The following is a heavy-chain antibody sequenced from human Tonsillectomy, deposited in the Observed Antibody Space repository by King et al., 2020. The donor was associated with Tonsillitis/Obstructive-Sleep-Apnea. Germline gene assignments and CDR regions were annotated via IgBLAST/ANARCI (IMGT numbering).Heavy chain of an antibody. J-gene: IGHJ3*02. Sequence: VQLVESGGGVVQPGRSLRLSCVASGFTFSSYGMHRVRQAPGKGLEWVAVIWYDGSNKYYADSVKGRFTISRDNSKNTLYLQMNSLRAEDTAVYYCAREREDIVVVVAATLLGFDAFDIWGQGTMVTVSS. V-gene: IGHV3-33*01. CDR2: IWYDGSNK. D-gene: IGHD2-15*01. CDR3: AREREDIVVVVAATLLGFDAFDI. CDR1: GFTFSSYG.